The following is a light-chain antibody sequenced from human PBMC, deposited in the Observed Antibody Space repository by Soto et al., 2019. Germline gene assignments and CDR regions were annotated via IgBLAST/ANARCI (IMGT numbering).Light chain of an antibody. CDR3: QQRSNWQVT. J-gene: IGKJ4*01. CDR1: QSVASY. Sequence: EIVLTQSPATLSLSPGERAILSCRASQSVASYLAWYHQKPGQAPRLLIYDASNRATGIPARFSGSGSGTDFTLTISSLEPEDFAVYYCQQRSNWQVTFGGGTKVDIK. V-gene: IGKV3-11*01. CDR2: DAS.